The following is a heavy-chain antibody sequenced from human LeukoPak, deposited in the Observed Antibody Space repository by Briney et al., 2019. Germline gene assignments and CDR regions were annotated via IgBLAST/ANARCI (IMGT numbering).Heavy chain of an antibody. Sequence: SETLSLTCTVSGYSISSDYYWGWIRQPPGKGPEWFGSIYHSGSTYYNPSLKSRVTISIDTSKNQFSLKLSSVTAADTAVYYCARESFTTMVRGVIPNWFDPWGQGTLVTVSS. J-gene: IGHJ5*02. V-gene: IGHV4-38-2*02. D-gene: IGHD3-10*01. CDR3: ARESFTTMVRGVIPNWFDP. CDR1: GYSISSDYY. CDR2: IYHSGST.